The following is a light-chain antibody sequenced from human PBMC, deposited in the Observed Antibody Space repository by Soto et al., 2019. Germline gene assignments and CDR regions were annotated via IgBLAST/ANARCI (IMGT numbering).Light chain of an antibody. J-gene: IGKJ1*01. CDR1: QSVSSSY. CDR2: GAS. Sequence: EILLTQYPGTLSLSPGERATLSWGAGQSVSSSYLAWYQQKPGQTPRLLIYGASNRATGIPDSFSGSGSATDFTLPISRLEPEDFAVYYCQQYNNWHSWTFGQGTKVDIK. V-gene: IGKV3-20*01. CDR3: QQYNNWHSWT.